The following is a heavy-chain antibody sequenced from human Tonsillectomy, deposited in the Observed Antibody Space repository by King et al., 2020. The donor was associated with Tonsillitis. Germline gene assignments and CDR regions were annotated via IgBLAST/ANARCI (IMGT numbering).Heavy chain of an antibody. V-gene: IGHV4-39*01. CDR3: ARHLLRHINWVDP. Sequence: LPLPASGPCLVQPSEPLSLPCTVSGGSISSRSYSWGWLRQPPGKGLEWIGSLSYRGSTYSNPSLKRRVTLSVATSPTQLSLQLSSVTAADTAVYYCARHLLRHINWVDPWGQGTLVTGSS. J-gene: IGHJ5*02. D-gene: IGHD3-22*01. CDR1: GGSISSRSYS. CDR2: LSYRGST.